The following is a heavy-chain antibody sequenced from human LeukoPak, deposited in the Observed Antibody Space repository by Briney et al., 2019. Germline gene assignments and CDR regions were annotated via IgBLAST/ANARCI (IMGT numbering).Heavy chain of an antibody. Sequence: PSETLSLTCTVSGGSISSSSYYWGWIRQPPGKGLEWIGSIYYSGSTYYNPSLKSRVTISVDTSKNQSSLKLSSVTAADTAVYYCARHSLGYYSSSLARLDYWGQGTLVTVSS. CDR1: GGSISSSSYY. J-gene: IGHJ4*02. CDR3: ARHSLGYYSSSLARLDY. D-gene: IGHD6-13*01. CDR2: IYYSGST. V-gene: IGHV4-39*01.